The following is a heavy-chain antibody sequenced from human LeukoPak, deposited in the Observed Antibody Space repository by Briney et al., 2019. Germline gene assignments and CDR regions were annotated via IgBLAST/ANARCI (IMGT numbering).Heavy chain of an antibody. CDR1: GFTFSSYS. Sequence: GGSLRLSCAASGFTFSSYSMNWVRQAPGKGLECVSYISSSSSTIYYADSVKGRFTISRDNAKNSLYLQMNSLRAEDTAVYYCARVYQGVSLFDGIDYWGQGTLVTVSS. D-gene: IGHD3-10*01. CDR2: ISSSSSTI. CDR3: ARVYQGVSLFDGIDY. J-gene: IGHJ4*02. V-gene: IGHV3-48*01.